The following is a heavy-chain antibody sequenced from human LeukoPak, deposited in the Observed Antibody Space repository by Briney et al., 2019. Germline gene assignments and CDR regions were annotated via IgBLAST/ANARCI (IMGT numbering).Heavy chain of an antibody. CDR2: IRSDGRDK. CDR3: AKDRYSTSSTFTVNPFDY. J-gene: IGHJ4*02. CDR1: GFTFSSYG. V-gene: IGHV3-30*02. D-gene: IGHD2-2*01. Sequence: GGSLRLSCAASGFTFSSYGMNWVRQTPGKGVEWVAFIRSDGRDKYYTDSVKGRFTISRDNSKSTLDLQMNSLRVEDTAVYYCAKDRYSTSSTFTVNPFDYWGQGILVTVSS.